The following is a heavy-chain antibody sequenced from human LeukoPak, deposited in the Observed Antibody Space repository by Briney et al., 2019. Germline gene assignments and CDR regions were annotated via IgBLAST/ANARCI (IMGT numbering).Heavy chain of an antibody. Sequence: ASVKVSCKASGYTFTSYYMHWVRQAPGQGLERMGIISPSGGSTSYAQKFQDRVTMTRDTSTSTVYMELSSLRSEDTAVYYCARSLLHCGGDCYSFDYWGQGTLVTVSS. V-gene: IGHV1-46*01. CDR2: ISPSGGST. J-gene: IGHJ4*02. CDR3: ARSLLHCGGDCYSFDY. CDR1: GYTFTSYY. D-gene: IGHD2-21*02.